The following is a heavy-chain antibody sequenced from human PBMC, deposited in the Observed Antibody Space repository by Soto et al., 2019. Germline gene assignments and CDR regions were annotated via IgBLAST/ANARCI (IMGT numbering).Heavy chain of an antibody. CDR2: IIPILGIA. CDR1: GGTFSSYT. J-gene: IGHJ3*02. D-gene: IGHD4-17*01. V-gene: IGHV1-69*02. CDR3: ARGTVYGDYGDAFDI. Sequence: QVQLVQSGAEVKKPGSSVKVSCKASGGTFSSYTISWVRQAPGQGLEWMGRIIPILGIANYAQKFQGRVTITAAKSTSTAYMELSSLRSEDTAVYYCARGTVYGDYGDAFDIWGQGTMVTVSS.